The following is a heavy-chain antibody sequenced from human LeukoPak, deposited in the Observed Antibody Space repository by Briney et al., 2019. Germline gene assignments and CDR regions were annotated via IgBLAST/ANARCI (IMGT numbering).Heavy chain of an antibody. V-gene: IGHV3-7*03. CDR1: GFTFSSYW. J-gene: IGHJ4*02. CDR2: IKQDGSEK. Sequence: PGGSLRLSCAASGFTFSSYWMSWVRQAPGKGLEWVANIKQDGSEKYYVDSVKGRFTISRDNAKNSLYPQMNSLRAEDTALYYCAKEPVAGTGGFDYWGQGTLVTVSS. D-gene: IGHD6-19*01. CDR3: AKEPVAGTGGFDY.